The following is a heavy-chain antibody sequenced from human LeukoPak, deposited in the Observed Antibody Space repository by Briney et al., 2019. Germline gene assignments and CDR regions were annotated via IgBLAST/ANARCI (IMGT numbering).Heavy chain of an antibody. D-gene: IGHD1-20*01. J-gene: IGHJ5*02. CDR3: ALDNWNEFDP. CDR2: VSTYNSET. V-gene: IGHV1-18*04. CDR1: GYRFSSNG. Sequence: WASVKVSCKASGYRFSSNGISWVRQAPGQGLEWVGWVSTYNSETNYAPKFQGRVAMTKDTFTGTVYMELRSLRTDDTAVYYCALDNWNEFDPWGQGTLVTVSS.